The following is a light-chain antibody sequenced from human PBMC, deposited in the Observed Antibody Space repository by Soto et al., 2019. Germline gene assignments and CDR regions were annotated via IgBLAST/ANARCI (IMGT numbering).Light chain of an antibody. J-gene: IGKJ1*01. Sequence: EIVLTQSPGTLSLSPGERASLSCRASQSIANSLAWYQQKPGQAPRLLLFGASNRATGIPDRFSGSGSGTDFTLTISRLEPEDFAVYHCQQYGGSPRTFGQGTKVERK. CDR2: GAS. CDR3: QQYGGSPRT. V-gene: IGKV3-20*01. CDR1: QSIANS.